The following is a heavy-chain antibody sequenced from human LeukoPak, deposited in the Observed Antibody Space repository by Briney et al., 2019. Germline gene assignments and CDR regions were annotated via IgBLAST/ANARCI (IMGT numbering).Heavy chain of an antibody. CDR1: GYTFTSYY. CDR3: ARGTLGDYVWGSYRPRHFDY. V-gene: IGHV1-46*01. J-gene: IGHJ4*02. D-gene: IGHD3-16*02. Sequence: ASVKVSCKASGYTFTSYYMHWVRQAPGQGLEWMGIINPSGGSTSYAQKFQGRVTMTRNTSISTAYMELSSLRSEDTAVYYCARGTLGDYVWGSYRPRHFDYWGQGTLVTVSS. CDR2: INPSGGST.